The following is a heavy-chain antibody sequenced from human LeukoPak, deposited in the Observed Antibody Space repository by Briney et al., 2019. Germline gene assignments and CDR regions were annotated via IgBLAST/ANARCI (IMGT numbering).Heavy chain of an antibody. J-gene: IGHJ4*02. CDR1: GFTFDDYA. CDR2: ISGDGGST. V-gene: IGHV3-43*02. D-gene: IGHD3-16*01. CDR3: AKDFYDYVWGSLDY. Sequence: PGGSLRLSCAASGFTFDDYAMHWVRQAPGKGLEWVSLISGDGGSTYYADSVKGRFTISRDNSKNSLYLQMNSLRTEDNALYYRAKDFYDYVWGSLDYWGQGTLVTVSS.